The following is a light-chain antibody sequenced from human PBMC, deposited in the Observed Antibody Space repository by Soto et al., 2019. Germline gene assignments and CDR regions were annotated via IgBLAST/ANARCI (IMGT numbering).Light chain of an antibody. CDR3: QQYGSSPLT. J-gene: IGKJ4*01. Sequence: EIVSTQSPGTLSLSPGERGTLSCRASQSVSSNYLAWYQQKPGQAPRLLIYGASSRATGIPDRFSGSGSGTDFTLTISRLEPEDFALYYCQQYGSSPLTFGGGTKVDIK. CDR1: QSVSSNY. V-gene: IGKV3-20*01. CDR2: GAS.